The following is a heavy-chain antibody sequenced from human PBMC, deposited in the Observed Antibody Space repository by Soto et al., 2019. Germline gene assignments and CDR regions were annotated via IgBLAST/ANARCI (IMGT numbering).Heavy chain of an antibody. CDR1: GGSISSGGYS. CDR3: ARDFFDSSDYTTNWFDP. Sequence: SETLSLSCAVSGGSISSGGYSWSWIRQPPGKGLEWIGYIYHSGSTYYNPSLKSRVTISVDTSKNQFSLKLTSVTAADAALYYCARDFFDSSDYTTNWFDPWGQGTLVTVSS. V-gene: IGHV4-30-2*01. J-gene: IGHJ5*02. CDR2: IYHSGST. D-gene: IGHD3-22*01.